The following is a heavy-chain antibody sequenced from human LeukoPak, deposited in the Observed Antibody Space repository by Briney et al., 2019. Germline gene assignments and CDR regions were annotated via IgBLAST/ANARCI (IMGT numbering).Heavy chain of an antibody. CDR1: GFTFSSYA. J-gene: IGHJ4*02. Sequence: PGGSLRLSCAASGFTFSSYAMHWVRQAPGKGLEWVAVISYDGSNKYYADSVKGRLTISRDNSKNTLYLQMNSLRAEDTAVYYCARGGFYGYNWNDVGDYWGQGTLVTVSS. CDR2: ISYDGSNK. D-gene: IGHD1-20*01. CDR3: ARGGFYGYNWNDVGDY. V-gene: IGHV3-30*04.